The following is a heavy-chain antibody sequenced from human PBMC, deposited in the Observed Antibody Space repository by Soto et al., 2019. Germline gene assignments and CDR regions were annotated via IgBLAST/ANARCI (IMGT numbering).Heavy chain of an antibody. CDR3: ARHGFGSLHGRVDV. V-gene: IGHV4-59*08. Sequence: QVQLQESGPGLVKPSETLSLTCTVSGGSITNYYCSWFRQPPGKGLEWIGYIQYNGYSAYNLSLNGRVTMSMDPSKTQFSLMLESVTATDTAVYYCARHGFGSLHGRVDVWGQGTTVIVSS. J-gene: IGHJ6*02. D-gene: IGHD3-10*01. CDR1: GGSITNYY. CDR2: IQYNGYS.